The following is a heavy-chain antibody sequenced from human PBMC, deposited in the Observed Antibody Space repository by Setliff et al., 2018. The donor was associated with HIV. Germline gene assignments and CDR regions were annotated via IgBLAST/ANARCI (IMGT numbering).Heavy chain of an antibody. V-gene: IGHV4-34*01. CDR1: GGSFSDNY. Sequence: SETLSLTCAVYGGSFSDNYWSWIRQSPGKGLEWIGEINHSGRTKYSPSLRSRVSISVDTSKTQFSLKLSSVTAADTAVYYYAGVSSTYWYSIFRNYYYHMDVWGKGTTVTVSS. CDR3: AGVSSTYWYSIFRNYYYHMDV. D-gene: IGHD2-8*02. CDR2: INHSGRT. J-gene: IGHJ6*03.